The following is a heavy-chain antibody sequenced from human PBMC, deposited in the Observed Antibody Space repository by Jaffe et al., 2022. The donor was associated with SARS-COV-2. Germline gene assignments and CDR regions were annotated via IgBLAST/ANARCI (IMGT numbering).Heavy chain of an antibody. Sequence: QVQLVQSGAEVKKPGASVKVSCKASGYSFTKYYMHWVRRAPGQGLEWMGMVNPTGGTTTYAQNLQGRFTVTWDTSTSTVYMELSSLRSEDTAIYYCARDYSDSVDYYNLDYWSQGTLVTVSS. J-gene: IGHJ4*02. V-gene: IGHV1-46*04. CDR1: GYSFTKYY. D-gene: IGHD3-22*01. CDR3: ARDYSDSVDYYNLDY. CDR2: VNPTGGTT.